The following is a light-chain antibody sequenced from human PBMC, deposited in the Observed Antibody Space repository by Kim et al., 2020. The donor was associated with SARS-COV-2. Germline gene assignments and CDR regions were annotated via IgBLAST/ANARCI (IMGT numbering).Light chain of an antibody. CDR1: QSVSSNY. Sequence: EIVLTQSPGTLSLSPGERATLSCRASQSVSSNYLAWYQQKPGQAPRLLIYDASRRATGTPDRFSGSGSGTDFTLTNSRLEPEDFAIYYGQQYGSSPTFGRGTKVDIK. V-gene: IGKV3-20*01. CDR2: DAS. CDR3: QQYGSSPT. J-gene: IGKJ1*01.